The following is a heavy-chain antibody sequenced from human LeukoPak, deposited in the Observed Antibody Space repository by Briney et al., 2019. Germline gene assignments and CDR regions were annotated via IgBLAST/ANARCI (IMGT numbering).Heavy chain of an antibody. CDR2: ISGSGGST. J-gene: IGHJ4*02. V-gene: IGHV3-23*01. D-gene: IGHD3-9*01. Sequence: GGSLRLSCAASGFTFSSYAMSWVRQAPGKGLEWVSAISGSGGSTYYADSVKGRFTISRDNSKNALYLQMNSLRAEDMAVYYCAKAGNVLRYFDWLFYYFDYWGQGTLVTVSS. CDR1: GFTFSSYA. CDR3: AKAGNVLRYFDWLFYYFDY.